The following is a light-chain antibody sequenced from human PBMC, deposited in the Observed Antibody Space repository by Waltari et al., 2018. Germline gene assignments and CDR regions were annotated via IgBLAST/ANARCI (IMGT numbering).Light chain of an antibody. J-gene: IGLJ2*01. V-gene: IGLV2-14*01. CDR3: SSYTSSSTLV. Sequence: QSALTQPASVSGSPGQSITISCTGSSNDVGTYNYVSWYQQHPGKAPKLIIFEVRHRPSGVSNRFSASKSGNKASLTISGLQTEDEADHYCSSYTSSSTLVFGGGTKVTVL. CDR1: SNDVGTYNY. CDR2: EVR.